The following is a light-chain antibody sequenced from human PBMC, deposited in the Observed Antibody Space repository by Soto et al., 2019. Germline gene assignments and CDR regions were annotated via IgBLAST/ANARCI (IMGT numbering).Light chain of an antibody. V-gene: IGKV3-15*01. Sequence: EIVMTQSPATLPVSPGERATLSCRASQSVSSNLAWYQQKPGQAPRLLIYGASTRATGIPARFSGSGSGTEFTLTISSLQSEDFAVYYCQQYNNWPITFGQGTRLEIK. CDR3: QQYNNWPIT. CDR2: GAS. J-gene: IGKJ5*01. CDR1: QSVSSN.